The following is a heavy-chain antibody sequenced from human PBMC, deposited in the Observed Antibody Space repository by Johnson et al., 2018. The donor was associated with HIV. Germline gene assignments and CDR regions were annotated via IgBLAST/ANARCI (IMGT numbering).Heavy chain of an antibody. J-gene: IGHJ3*02. CDR2: ISSSGSTI. Sequence: QVQLVESGGGVVRPGGSLRLSCAASGFTFSDYYMSWIRQAPGKGLEWLSYISSSGSTIYYADSVKARFTISRDNAKNSLYLQMNSLRAEDTAVYYCARDVLVVITTLDAFDIWGQGTMVTVSS. CDR1: GFTFSDYY. CDR3: ARDVLVVITTLDAFDI. D-gene: IGHD3-22*01. V-gene: IGHV3-11*04.